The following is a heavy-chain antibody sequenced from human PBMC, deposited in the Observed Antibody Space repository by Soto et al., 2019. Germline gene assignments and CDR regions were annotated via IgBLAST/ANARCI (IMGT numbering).Heavy chain of an antibody. D-gene: IGHD3-10*01. CDR3: ARRDSHGFFRYFDN. V-gene: IGHV1-69*06. Sequence: QVQLVQSGAEVKRPGSSVKVSCKASGGTFSSYPISWVRQAPGQGLEWMGGTNGNLGTGNYAQKFRGRLTITADKSTTTTYMGLSSLSSEDTAVYYCARRDSHGFFRYFDNWGQGTLVTVSS. J-gene: IGHJ4*02. CDR2: TNGNLGTG. CDR1: GGTFSSYP.